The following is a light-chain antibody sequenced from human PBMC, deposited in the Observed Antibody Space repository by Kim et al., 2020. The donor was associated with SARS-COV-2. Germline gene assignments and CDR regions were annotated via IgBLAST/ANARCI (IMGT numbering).Light chain of an antibody. V-gene: IGLV3-19*01. CDR1: SLRSYY. J-gene: IGLJ2*01. Sequence: SSELTQDPAVSAALGQTVRITCQGDSLRSYYASWNQQKPGQAPVLVIYGKNNRPSGIPDRFSGSSSGNTASLTITGAQAEDEADYYCQSRDSSDKVVFGGGTKLTVL. CDR3: QSRDSSDKVV. CDR2: GKN.